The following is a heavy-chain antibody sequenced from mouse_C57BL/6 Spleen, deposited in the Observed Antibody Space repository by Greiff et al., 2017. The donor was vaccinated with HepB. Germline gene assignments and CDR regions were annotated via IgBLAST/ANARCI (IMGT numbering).Heavy chain of an antibody. CDR1: GYTFTDYY. Sequence: EVQLQQSGPELVKPGASVKISCKASGYTFTDYYMNWVKQSHGKSLEWIGDINPNNGGTSYNQKFKGKATLTVDKSSSTAYMELRSLTSEDSAVYYCATKVVWSFDYWGKGTTLTVSS. CDR3: ATKVVWSFDY. J-gene: IGHJ2*01. CDR2: INPNNGGT. D-gene: IGHD2-10*02. V-gene: IGHV1-26*01.